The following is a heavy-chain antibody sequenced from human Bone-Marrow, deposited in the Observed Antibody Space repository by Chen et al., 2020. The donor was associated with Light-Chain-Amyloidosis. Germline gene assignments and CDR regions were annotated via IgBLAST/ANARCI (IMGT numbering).Heavy chain of an antibody. CDR3: ARMSFFETSDALDV. V-gene: IGHV2-70*04. D-gene: IGHD3-9*01. J-gene: IGHJ3*01. CDR2: IDWDGDK. Sequence: QVTVKESGPALVKPTQTLTLTCTFSGFSLSSNGMRLNWIRQPPGKALEWLARIDWDGDKYYTPSLETPLTNPKDPFKNQVVLTIANMDPGDTATYFCARMSFFETSDALDVWGQGTMIPVSS. CDR1: GFSLSSNGMR.